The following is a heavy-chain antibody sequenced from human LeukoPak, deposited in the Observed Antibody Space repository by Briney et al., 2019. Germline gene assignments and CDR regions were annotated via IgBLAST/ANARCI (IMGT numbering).Heavy chain of an antibody. CDR1: GFTFSSYW. CDR3: ARSTAFTIFGVVIINYFDY. CDR2: IKQDGSEK. V-gene: IGHV3-7*03. Sequence: SGGSLRLSCAASGFTFSSYWMSWVRQAPGKGLEWVANIKQDGSEKYYVDSVKGRFTISRDNAKNSLYLQMNSLRAEDTAVYYCARSTAFTIFGVVIINYFDYWGQGTLVTVSS. D-gene: IGHD3-3*01. J-gene: IGHJ4*02.